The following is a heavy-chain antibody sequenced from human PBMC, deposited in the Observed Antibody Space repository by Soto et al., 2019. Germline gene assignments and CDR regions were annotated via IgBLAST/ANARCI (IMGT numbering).Heavy chain of an antibody. CDR1: GFTVSSNY. V-gene: IGHV3-53*01. CDR2: IYSGGST. CDR3: ARDLKVGYFDY. Sequence: EVQLVESGGGLIQPGGSLRLSCAASGFTVSSNYMSWVRQAPGKGLEWVSVIYSGGSTYYADSVKGRFTISRDNSKNTLYLQTNSLRAEDTAVSYCARDLKVGYFDYWGQGTLVTVSS. J-gene: IGHJ4*02.